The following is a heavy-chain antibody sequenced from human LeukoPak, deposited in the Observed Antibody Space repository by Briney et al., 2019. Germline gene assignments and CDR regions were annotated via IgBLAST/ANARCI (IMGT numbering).Heavy chain of an antibody. Sequence: PGGSLRLSCAASGFTFSSYGMHWVRQAPGKGLEWVAVIWYGGSNKYYADSVKGRFTISRDNSKNTLYLQMNSLRAEDTAVYYCAKVFQYYYGSGSYYKRGTFDYWGQGTLVTVSS. CDR1: GFTFSSYG. CDR2: IWYGGSNK. CDR3: AKVFQYYYGSGSYYKRGTFDY. V-gene: IGHV3-30*02. J-gene: IGHJ4*02. D-gene: IGHD3-10*01.